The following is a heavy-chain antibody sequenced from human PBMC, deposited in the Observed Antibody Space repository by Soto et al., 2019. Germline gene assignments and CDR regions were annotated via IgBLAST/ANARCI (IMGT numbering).Heavy chain of an antibody. CDR1: GFSLSTSGVG. V-gene: IGHV2-5*01. CDR3: VDRVDSSSWYPFDY. CDR2: IYWNDDK. Sequence: SGPTLVNPTQTLTLTCTFSGFSLSTSGVGVGWIRQPPGKALEWLALIYWNDDKRYSPSLKSRLTITKDTSKNQAVLTMTNMDPVDTATYYCVDRVDSSSWYPFDYWGQGTLVTVSS. J-gene: IGHJ4*02. D-gene: IGHD6-13*01.